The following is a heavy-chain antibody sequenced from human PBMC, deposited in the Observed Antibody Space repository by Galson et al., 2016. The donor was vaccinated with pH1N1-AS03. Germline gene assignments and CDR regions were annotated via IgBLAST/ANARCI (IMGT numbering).Heavy chain of an antibody. V-gene: IGHV2-70*11. J-gene: IGHJ3*02. Sequence: PALVKPPQTLTLTRTFSGFSLRTSGMCVSWIRQPPGKALEWLARIDWDDDKYYSTSLKTRLTITKDTSKNQVVLTMTNMDPVDTATYYCARMRDYGDLRDAFDIWGQGTMVTVSS. CDR2: IDWDDDK. CDR3: ARMRDYGDLRDAFDI. CDR1: GFSLRTSGMC. D-gene: IGHD4-17*01.